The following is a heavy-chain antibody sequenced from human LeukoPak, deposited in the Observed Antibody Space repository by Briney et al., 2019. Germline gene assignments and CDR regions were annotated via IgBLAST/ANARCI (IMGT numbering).Heavy chain of an antibody. CDR3: ARQSIAARRAFDI. V-gene: IGHV4-59*08. J-gene: IGHJ3*02. CDR1: GGSISSYY. Sequence: SETLSLTCTVSGGSISSYYWSWIRQPPGKGLEWIGHIYYSGSTHYNPSLKSRVTISVDTSNQFSLMLTSVTAADTAVYYCARQSIAARRAFDIWGQGTMVTVSS. D-gene: IGHD6-6*01. CDR2: IYYSGST.